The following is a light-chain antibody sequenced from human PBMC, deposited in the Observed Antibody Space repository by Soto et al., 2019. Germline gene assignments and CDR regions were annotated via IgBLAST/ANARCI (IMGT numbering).Light chain of an antibody. CDR1: QSTSIY. CDR2: GAS. CDR3: LQDFSYPRT. V-gene: IGKV1-6*01. J-gene: IGKJ1*01. Sequence: IHMTQSPSSLSASVGDRVTITCRAIQSTSIYLNWYQQKGGKAPKVLIVGASTLQSGVPSRFSGSGSGTDFTLTISSLQPEDSAPYYCLQDFSYPRTFGQGTKVDIK.